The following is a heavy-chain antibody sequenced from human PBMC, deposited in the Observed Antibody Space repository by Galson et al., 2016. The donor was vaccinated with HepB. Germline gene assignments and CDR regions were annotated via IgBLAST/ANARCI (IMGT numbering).Heavy chain of an antibody. Sequence: SETLSLTCAVSGDSISSPTYHWGWIRQPPGKGLEWIGTIYYAGHTYYSPSLRTRLMMSMDTSKNQFSLNLISVTAADTAVYFCARHKTNGDWFDPWGQGTLVIVSS. J-gene: IGHJ5*02. CDR1: GDSISSPTYH. V-gene: IGHV4-39*01. D-gene: IGHD2-8*01. CDR3: ARHKTNGDWFDP. CDR2: IYYAGHT.